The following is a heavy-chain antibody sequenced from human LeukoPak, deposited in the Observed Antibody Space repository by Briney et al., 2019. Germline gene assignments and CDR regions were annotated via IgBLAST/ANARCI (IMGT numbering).Heavy chain of an antibody. CDR3: ARHRLADWASENYFDP. Sequence: SETLSLTCAVSGYSISSGYYWGWIRQPPGKGLEWIGSFFHSGSTHYNTSLRRRVTMSVDTSKNQFTLKLTSMTAADTAVYYCARHRLADWASENYFDPWGQGTLVIVSS. V-gene: IGHV4-38-2*01. J-gene: IGHJ5*02. CDR1: GYSISSGYY. CDR2: FFHSGST. D-gene: IGHD1-26*01.